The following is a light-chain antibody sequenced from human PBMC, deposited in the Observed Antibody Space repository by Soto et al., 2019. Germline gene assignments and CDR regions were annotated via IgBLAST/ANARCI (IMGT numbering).Light chain of an antibody. Sequence: QSALTQPASVSGSPGQSITSSCTGTTSDVGGYMYVSLYQQHPGKAPKLTIYEVSHRASGVSDRFSGSKSGNTASLTISGLHAEDEADDFCSSCTGSHTLGVFCGGTKLHVL. CDR2: EVS. CDR1: TSDVGGYMY. J-gene: IGLJ3*02. V-gene: IGLV2-14*01. CDR3: SSCTGSHTLGV.